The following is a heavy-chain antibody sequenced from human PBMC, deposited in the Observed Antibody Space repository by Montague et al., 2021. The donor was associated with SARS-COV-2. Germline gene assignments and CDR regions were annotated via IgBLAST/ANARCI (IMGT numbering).Heavy chain of an antibody. CDR2: SDWDXDK. CDR1: GFSLSTSGMC. V-gene: IGHV2-70*11. Sequence: PALVKPTQTLTLTCTFSGFSLSTSGMCVSWIRQPPGKALEWLARSDWDXDKYYSTSLKTRLTISKDTSKNQVVLTMTNMDPVDTATYYCARGYYDILTGYLDAFDIWGQGTMVTVSS. CDR3: ARGYYDILTGYLDAFDI. J-gene: IGHJ3*02. D-gene: IGHD3-9*01.